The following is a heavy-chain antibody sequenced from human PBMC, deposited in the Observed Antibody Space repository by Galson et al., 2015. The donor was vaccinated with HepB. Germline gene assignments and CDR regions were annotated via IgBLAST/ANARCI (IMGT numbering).Heavy chain of an antibody. CDR2: VSYDGTNK. V-gene: IGHV3-30*18. CDR1: GFIFRSYA. J-gene: IGHJ4*02. CDR3: AKDPGAAYYFDY. Sequence: SLRLSCAVSGFIFRSYAMHWVRQAPGKGLEWVAVVSYDGTNKYYADSVRGRFTISRDNSKNTLYLQMNSLRAEDTAVYYCAKDPGAAYYFDYWGQGTLATVSS. D-gene: IGHD2-15*01.